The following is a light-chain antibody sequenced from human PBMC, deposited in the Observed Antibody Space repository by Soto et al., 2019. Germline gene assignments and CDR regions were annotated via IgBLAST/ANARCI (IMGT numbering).Light chain of an antibody. CDR1: QTISSW. V-gene: IGKV1-5*03. CDR3: QQYNSYPST. J-gene: IGKJ1*01. CDR2: KAS. Sequence: DIQMTQSPSTLSGSVGDRGTITYRASQTISSWLAWYQQKPGKAPKLLIYKASTLKSGVPSRFSGSGSGTELPLTISSLQPDDFATYSCQQYNSYPSTFGQGTKVDIK.